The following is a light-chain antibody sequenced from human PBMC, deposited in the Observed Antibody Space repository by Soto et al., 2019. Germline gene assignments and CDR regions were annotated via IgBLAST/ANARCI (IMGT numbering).Light chain of an antibody. CDR3: QQYSHLIT. J-gene: IGKJ5*01. Sequence: QSAESRSSVYPCVRGIVTITFQASQDISNYLNWYQQKLGKAPKLLIYDASNLETGVPSRFSVSGSGTDFTFTICSLQPEDIATYYWQQYSHLITVGQGTRLAIK. V-gene: IGKV1-33*01. CDR1: QDISNY. CDR2: DAS.